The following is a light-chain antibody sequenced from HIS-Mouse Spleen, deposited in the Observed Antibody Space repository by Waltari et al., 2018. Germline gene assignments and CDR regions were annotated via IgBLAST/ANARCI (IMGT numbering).Light chain of an antibody. CDR3: QQYGSSPPALT. CDR2: GAS. J-gene: IGKJ4*01. V-gene: IGKV3-20*01. CDR1: QSVSSSY. Sequence: EIVLTQSPGTLSLSPGERATLSCRASQSVSSSYLAWYQQKPGQAPRCLIDGASSRATGIPDRFSVSGSGTDFTLTISRLEPEDFAVYYCQQYGSSPPALTFGGGTKVEIK.